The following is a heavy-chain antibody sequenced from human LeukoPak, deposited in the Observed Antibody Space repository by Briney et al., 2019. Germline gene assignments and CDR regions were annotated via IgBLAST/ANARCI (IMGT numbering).Heavy chain of an antibody. CDR1: GFTFSSYG. V-gene: IGHV3-33*08. J-gene: IGHJ4*02. CDR3: ARDSVVEMTTIDYFDY. D-gene: IGHD5-24*01. Sequence: GGSLRLSCAASGFTFSSYGMHWVRQAPGKGLEWVAVIWYDGSNKYYADSVKGRFTISRDNSKNTLYLQMNSLRAEDTAVYYCARDSVVEMTTIDYFDYWGQGTLVTVSS. CDR2: IWYDGSNK.